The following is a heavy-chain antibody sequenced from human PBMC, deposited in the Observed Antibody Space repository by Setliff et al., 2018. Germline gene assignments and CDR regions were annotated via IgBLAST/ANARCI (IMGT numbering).Heavy chain of an antibody. V-gene: IGHV1-18*01. J-gene: IGHJ3*01. D-gene: IGHD2-15*01. CDR1: GHIFNSYG. CDR3: AISTLSICSGGSCPNAFDV. Sequence: GASVKVSCKASGHIFNSYGISWVRQAPGKGLEWVGWISSYNDVTTYAQRFQGRVTLTKDTSTSAAYMELGSLRSDDSAVYYCAISTLSICSGGSCPNAFDVWGQGTMVTVSS. CDR2: ISSYNDVT.